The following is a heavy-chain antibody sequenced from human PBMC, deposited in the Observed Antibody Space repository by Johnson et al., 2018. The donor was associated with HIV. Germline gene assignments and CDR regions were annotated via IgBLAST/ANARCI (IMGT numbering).Heavy chain of an antibody. CDR3: ARRNAGGAFDI. Sequence: QVQLVESGGGVVQPGRSLRLSCAASGFTLSNYGMHWVRQAPGKGLEWVAVIWPDGSNKYYADYVKGRFTISRENSKNKLYLQMNSLRAEDTAVYDCARRNAGGAFDIWGQGTMVTVSS. V-gene: IGHV3-30*19. CDR2: IWPDGSNK. J-gene: IGHJ3*02. D-gene: IGHD2-2*01. CDR1: GFTLSNYG.